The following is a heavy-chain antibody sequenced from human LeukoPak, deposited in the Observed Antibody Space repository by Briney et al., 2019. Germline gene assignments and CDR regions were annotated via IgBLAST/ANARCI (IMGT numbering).Heavy chain of an antibody. V-gene: IGHV4-59*01. J-gene: IGHJ4*02. CDR2: IYYSGST. Sequence: SETLSLTCTVSGGSISSYHWSWIRQPPGKGLEWIGYIYYSGSTNYNPSLKSRVTISVDTSKNQFSLKLSSVTAADTAVYYCARDGGSDSSGYLSFGYWGQGTLVTVSS. CDR1: GGSISSYH. D-gene: IGHD3-22*01. CDR3: ARDGGSDSSGYLSFGY.